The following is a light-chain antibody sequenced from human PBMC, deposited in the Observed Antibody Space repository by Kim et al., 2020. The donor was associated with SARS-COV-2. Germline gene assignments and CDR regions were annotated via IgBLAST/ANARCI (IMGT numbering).Light chain of an antibody. CDR2: RDS. V-gene: IGLV3-1*01. J-gene: IGLJ2*01. Sequence: SYELTQPPSVSVSPGQTASVTCSGDKLGDSFACWYQQKPGQSPVLVIYRDSKRPSGIPERFSGSNSGNTATLTINGTQAMDEADYYCQAWDSSTVVFGGGTQLTVL. CDR1: KLGDSF. CDR3: QAWDSSTVV.